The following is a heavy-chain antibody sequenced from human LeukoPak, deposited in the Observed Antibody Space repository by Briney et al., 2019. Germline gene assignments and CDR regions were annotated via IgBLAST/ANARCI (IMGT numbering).Heavy chain of an antibody. CDR2: INPDSGGT. V-gene: IGHV1-2*02. CDR1: GYSFTDYY. D-gene: IGHD4-17*01. J-gene: IGHJ6*03. CDR3: ARDPGDYDRHYYYYMDV. Sequence: ASVKVSCKASGYSFTDYYMHWVRQAPGQGLEWMGWINPDSGGTNYAQKFQGRVTMTRDTSISTAYMELSRLRSDDTAVYYCARDPGDYDRHYYYYMDVWGKGTTVTVSS.